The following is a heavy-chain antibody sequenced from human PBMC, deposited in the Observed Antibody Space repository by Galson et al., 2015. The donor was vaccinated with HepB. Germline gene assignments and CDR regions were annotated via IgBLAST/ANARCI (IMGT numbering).Heavy chain of an antibody. CDR3: ARVRGTGIWSGYYPYYYYYGMDV. Sequence: SVKVSCKASGGTFSSYAISWVRQAPGQGLEWMGGIIPIFGTANYAQKFQGRVTITADESTSTAYMELSSLRSEDTAVYYCARVRGTGIWSGYYPYYYYYGMDVWGQGTTVTVSS. V-gene: IGHV1-69*13. CDR1: GGTFSSYA. J-gene: IGHJ6*02. D-gene: IGHD3-3*01. CDR2: IIPIFGTA.